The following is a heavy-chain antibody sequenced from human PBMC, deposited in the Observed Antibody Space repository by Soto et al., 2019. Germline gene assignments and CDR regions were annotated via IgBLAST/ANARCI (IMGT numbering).Heavy chain of an antibody. Sequence: PSETLSLTCTASGGSISRYYWSWIRQPPGKGLEWIGYLYNTGSTIYNPSLESRVTISVDTSKNQFSLKLNSVTAADTAVYYCARDLWGYCGTDCYPQDVWGPGTTVTVSS. CDR3: ARDLWGYCGTDCYPQDV. CDR2: LYNTGST. J-gene: IGHJ6*02. CDR1: GGSISRYY. D-gene: IGHD2-21*02. V-gene: IGHV4-59*01.